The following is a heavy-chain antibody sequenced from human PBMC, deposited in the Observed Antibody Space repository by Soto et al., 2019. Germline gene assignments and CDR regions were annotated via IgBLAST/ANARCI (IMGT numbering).Heavy chain of an antibody. CDR3: ARHGGSYSFDY. J-gene: IGHJ4*02. Sequence: QVQLQESGPGLVKPSETLSLTCTVTGGSTSSYYWSWLRQPPGKGLEWIGYNSYSGNTDYNPSLKSRVTISVDTSKNQFSLNLSSATAADTAVYYCARHGGSYSFDYWGQEILVTVSS. V-gene: IGHV4-59*08. CDR2: NSYSGNT. D-gene: IGHD1-26*01. CDR1: GGSTSSYY.